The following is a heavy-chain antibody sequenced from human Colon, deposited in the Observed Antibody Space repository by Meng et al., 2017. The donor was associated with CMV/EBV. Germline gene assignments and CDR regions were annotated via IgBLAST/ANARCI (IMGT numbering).Heavy chain of an antibody. CDR2: FYSGNTT. CDR3: ARGRRYCPNSRCYFFDH. CDR1: GLTLSSMY. V-gene: IGHV3-66*02. Sequence: GESLKISCAGSGLTLSSMYMHWVRQAPGKGLEWVSVFYSGNTTDYADSFKGRFTVSRDNSKNTLYLQMNSLRPEDTAVYYCARGRRYCPNSRCYFFDHWGQGTAVTVSS. D-gene: IGHD2-8*01. J-gene: IGHJ4*02.